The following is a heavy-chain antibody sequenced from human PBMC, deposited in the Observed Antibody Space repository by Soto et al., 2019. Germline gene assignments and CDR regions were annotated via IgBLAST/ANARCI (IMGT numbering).Heavy chain of an antibody. V-gene: IGHV3-48*01. Sequence: EVQLVESGGGLVQPGGSLRLSCAASGFTFSSYSMNWVRQAPGQGLGWVSYISSSCTTMYYADSVKGRFTFSRDNAKNLLSLQMTSLSAEDTAVDYRARDYSSDWYFDYWGQRTLVTVSA. CDR1: GFTFSSYS. CDR2: ISSSCTTM. J-gene: IGHJ4*02. CDR3: ARDYSSDWYFDY. D-gene: IGHD6-25*01.